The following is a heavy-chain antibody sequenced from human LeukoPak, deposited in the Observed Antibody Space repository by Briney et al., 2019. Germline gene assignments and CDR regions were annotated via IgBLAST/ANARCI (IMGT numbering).Heavy chain of an antibody. CDR3: ARSRPRWDSSSSGAGYFDY. D-gene: IGHD6-6*01. J-gene: IGHJ4*02. Sequence: ASVKVSCKASGYTFTSYDINWVRQATGQGLEWMGWMNPNSGNTGYAQKFQGRVTMTRNTSISTAYMELSSLRSEDTAVYYCARSRPRWDSSSSGAGYFDYWGQGTLVTVSS. CDR2: MNPNSGNT. V-gene: IGHV1-8*01. CDR1: GYTFTSYD.